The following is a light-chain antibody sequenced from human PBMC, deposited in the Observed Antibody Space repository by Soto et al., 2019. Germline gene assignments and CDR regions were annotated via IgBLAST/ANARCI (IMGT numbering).Light chain of an antibody. J-gene: IGKJ5*01. Sequence: EIVMTQSPGTLSLSPGERATLSCRASQSVSSSYLAWYQQKPGQAPRLLIYGASTRATGFPARFSGSGSGTDFTLTIASLQSEDFAVYYCQQYHNWPITFGQGTLLEIK. CDR1: QSVSSSY. V-gene: IGKV3-15*01. CDR3: QQYHNWPIT. CDR2: GAS.